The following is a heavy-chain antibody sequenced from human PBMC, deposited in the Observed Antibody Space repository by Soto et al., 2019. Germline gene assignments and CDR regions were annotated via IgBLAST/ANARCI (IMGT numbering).Heavy chain of an antibody. J-gene: IGHJ4*02. CDR2: IYHSGST. CDR1: GGSISSSNW. D-gene: IGHD3-22*01. Sequence: SETLSLTCAVSGGSISSSNWWSWVRQPPGKGLEWIGEIYHSGSTNYNPSLKSRVTMSVDKSKNQFSLKLSSVTAADTALYYCASSDRSGFGFDYWGQGTLVTVSS. V-gene: IGHV4-4*02. CDR3: ASSDRSGFGFDY.